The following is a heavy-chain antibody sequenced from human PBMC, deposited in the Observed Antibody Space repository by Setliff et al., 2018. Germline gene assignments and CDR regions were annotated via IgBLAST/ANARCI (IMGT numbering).Heavy chain of an antibody. D-gene: IGHD2-21*01. V-gene: IGHV4-61*05. J-gene: IGHJ6*03. CDR1: GDSISSSSHY. CDR2: ISNRGST. CDR3: ARVRRVVIAYYYYMDV. Sequence: SETLSLTCTVSGDSISSSSHYWGWIRQPPGKGLEWSGYISNRGSTDYNPSLKSRGTISEDTSRSQFSLKLTSVTTADTAVYYCARVRRVVIAYYYYMDVWGKGTTVTVSS.